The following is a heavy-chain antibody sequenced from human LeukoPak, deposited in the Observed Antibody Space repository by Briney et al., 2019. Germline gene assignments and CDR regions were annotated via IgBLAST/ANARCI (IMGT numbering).Heavy chain of an antibody. J-gene: IGHJ3*02. CDR2: IYNDGST. CDR3: ARPILFAFDI. Sequence: GGSLRLSCAASGLTVSSSYMSWVRQAPGKGLEWVLIIYNDGSTYYADSMKGRFTISRDNSKNTLYLQVNSLRAEDTTTYYCARPILFAFDIWGQGTMVTVSS. V-gene: IGHV3-53*01. CDR1: GLTVSSSY.